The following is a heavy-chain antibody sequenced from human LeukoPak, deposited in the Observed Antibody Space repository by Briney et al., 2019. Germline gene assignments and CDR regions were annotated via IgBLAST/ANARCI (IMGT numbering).Heavy chain of an antibody. V-gene: IGHV1-18*04. CDR2: ISAYNGNT. CDR1: GYTFTSYG. J-gene: IGHJ4*02. Sequence: ASVKVCCKASGYTFTSYGISRVRQAPGQGLEWMGWISAYNGNTNYAQKLQGRVTMTTDTSTSTAYMELRSLRSDDTAVYYCARAQEYYDILTGSDYWGQGTLVTVSS. CDR3: ARAQEYYDILTGSDY. D-gene: IGHD3-9*01.